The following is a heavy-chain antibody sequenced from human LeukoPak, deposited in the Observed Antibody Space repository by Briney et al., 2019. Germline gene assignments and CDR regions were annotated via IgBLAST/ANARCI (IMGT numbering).Heavy chain of an antibody. CDR2: IWFDGSHK. J-gene: IGHJ4*02. V-gene: IGHV3-33*01. CDR1: GFTFSSSG. CDR3: ARGYGSNYGYLDY. D-gene: IGHD3-10*01. Sequence: GGSLRLSCAASGFTFSSSGMHWVRQAPGKGLEWVAVIWFDGSHKYYADTVKGRFTISRDNSKNTLYLQMNNLRAEDTAVYYCARGYGSNYGYLDYWGQGTLVTVSS.